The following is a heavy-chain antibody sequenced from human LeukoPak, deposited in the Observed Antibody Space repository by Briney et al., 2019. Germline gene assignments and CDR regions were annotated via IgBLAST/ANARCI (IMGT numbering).Heavy chain of an antibody. J-gene: IGHJ4*01. V-gene: IGHV1-69*06. CDR2: IIPVLASP. D-gene: IGHD5-24*01. CDR1: GDNFNNYA. CDR3: ARRRDAYNLFPY. Sequence: ASVKVSCKTSGDNFNNYAITWVRQAPGRGLEWMGGIIPVLASPYYAEKFHDRVTITADKSTSTAYMELSSLTSEDTAIYYCARRRDAYNLFPYWGQGTLVTVSS.